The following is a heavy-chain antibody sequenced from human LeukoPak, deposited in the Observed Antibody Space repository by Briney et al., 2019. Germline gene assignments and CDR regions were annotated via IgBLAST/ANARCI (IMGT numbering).Heavy chain of an antibody. CDR3: AKLLHYYDSSGYYHHFDY. J-gene: IGHJ4*02. CDR1: GFTFSSYA. Sequence: GASLRLSCAASGFTFSSYAMSWVRQAPGKGLEWVSAISGSGGSTYYADSVKGRFTISRDNSKNTLYLQMNSRRAEDTAVYYCAKLLHYYDSSGYYHHFDYWGQGTLVTVSS. CDR2: ISGSGGST. D-gene: IGHD3-22*01. V-gene: IGHV3-23*01.